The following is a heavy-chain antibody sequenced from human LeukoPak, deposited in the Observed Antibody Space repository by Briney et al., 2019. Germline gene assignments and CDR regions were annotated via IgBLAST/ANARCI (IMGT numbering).Heavy chain of an antibody. CDR1: GFTFSSYW. CDR3: AKDRSNNFDY. V-gene: IGHV3-30*18. CDR2: ISYDGSNK. Sequence: GGSLRLSCAASGFTFSSYWMSWVRQAPGKGLEWVAVISYDGSNKYYADSVKGRFTISRDISKNTLYLQMNSLRPEDTAVYYCAKDRSNNFDYWGQGTLVTVSS. J-gene: IGHJ4*02.